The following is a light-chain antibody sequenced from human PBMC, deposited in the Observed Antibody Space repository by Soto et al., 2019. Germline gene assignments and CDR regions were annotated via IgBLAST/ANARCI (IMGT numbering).Light chain of an antibody. CDR3: PQYVSSPPP. CDR2: GAS. J-gene: IGKJ1*01. Sequence: EIVLTQSPGTLSLSPGERATLSCRASQSVSSNYLAWYQRKPGQAPRLLIYGASSRAIDIPNRFSGSGSGTDFPLPITRLEPEDFAVFYCPQYVSSPPPFGQGPKVEI. CDR1: QSVSSNY. V-gene: IGKV3-20*01.